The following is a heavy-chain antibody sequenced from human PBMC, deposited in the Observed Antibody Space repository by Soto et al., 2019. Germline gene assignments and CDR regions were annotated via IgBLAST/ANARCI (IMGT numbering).Heavy chain of an antibody. Sequence: SETLSLTCTVSGDSMNNYYWSWIRQPPGKELEWIGYVYSSGTTNYNPSFKSRVTISVDPSKSQFSLSLSSVTDADTAVYYCARLLGGAFHHGSRGPLVTVSS. D-gene: IGHD3-16*01. CDR1: GDSMNNYY. J-gene: IGHJ4*02. CDR2: VYSSGTT. V-gene: IGHV4-59*12. CDR3: ARLLGGAFHH.